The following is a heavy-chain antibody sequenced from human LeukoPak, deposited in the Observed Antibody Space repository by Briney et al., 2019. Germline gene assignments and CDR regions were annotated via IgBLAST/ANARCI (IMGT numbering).Heavy chain of an antibody. D-gene: IGHD6-19*01. CDR1: GGSFSGYY. J-gene: IGHJ4*02. CDR2: INHSGST. CDR3: ARRGIAVAGIDY. Sequence: SETLSLTCAVYGGSFSGYYWSWIRQPPGKGLEWIGEINHSGSTNYNPSLKSRVTISVDTPKNQFSLKLSSVTAADTAVYYCARRGIAVAGIDYWGQGTLVTVSS. V-gene: IGHV4-34*01.